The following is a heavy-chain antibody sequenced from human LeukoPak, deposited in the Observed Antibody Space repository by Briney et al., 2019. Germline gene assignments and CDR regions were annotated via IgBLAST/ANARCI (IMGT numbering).Heavy chain of an antibody. CDR2: IYYSGST. J-gene: IGHJ6*03. CDR1: GGSISSYY. D-gene: IGHD3-22*01. Sequence: SETLSLTCTVSGGSISSYYWSWIRQPPGKGLEWIGNIYYSGSTNYNPSLKSRVTISVDTSKNQFSLKLSSVTAADTAVYYCTRGSIAYYYMDAWGKGTTVTISS. CDR3: TRGSIAYYYMDA. V-gene: IGHV4-59*01.